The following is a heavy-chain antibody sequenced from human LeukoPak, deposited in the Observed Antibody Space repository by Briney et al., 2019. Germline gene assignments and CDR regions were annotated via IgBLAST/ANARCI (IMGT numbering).Heavy chain of an antibody. V-gene: IGHV4-34*01. J-gene: IGHJ4*02. CDR3: ARRAVGGIAAPHGDY. CDR1: GFTVSSNY. CDR2: INHSGST. D-gene: IGHD6-13*01. Sequence: PGGSLRLSCAASGFTVSSNYMSWVRQPPGKGLEWIGEINHSGSTNYNPSLKSRVTISVDTSKNQFSLKLSSVTAADTAVYYCARRAVGGIAAPHGDYWGQGTLVTVSS.